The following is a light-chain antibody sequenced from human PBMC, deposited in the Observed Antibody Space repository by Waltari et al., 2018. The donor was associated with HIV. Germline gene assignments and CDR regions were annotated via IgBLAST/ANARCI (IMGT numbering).Light chain of an antibody. V-gene: IGKV3-20*01. CDR2: GAT. CDR3: QQYHVTPFT. CDR1: EAIKRTY. Sequence: EIVLTQSPGTLSSSPGERATLSCVTSEAIKRTYLSWYQQKDGQAPRLLIYGATNRAPGIPDRFSGSGSGTDFTLTISRLEPEDFAVYYCQQYHVTPFTFGQGTRLEIK. J-gene: IGKJ5*01.